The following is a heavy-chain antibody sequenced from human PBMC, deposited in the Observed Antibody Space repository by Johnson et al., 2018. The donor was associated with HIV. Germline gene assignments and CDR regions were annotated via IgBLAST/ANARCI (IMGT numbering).Heavy chain of an antibody. J-gene: IGHJ3*01. Sequence: QVQLVESGGGLVQPGGSLRLSCAASGFTFSSYGMHWVRQAPGKGLEWVAVISYDGSNKYYADSVKGRFTISRDNSKNTLYLQMNSLRAEDTAVYYCARAINDAFDVWGQGTVVTVTS. CDR2: ISYDGSNK. CDR3: ARAINDAFDV. V-gene: IGHV3-30*03. CDR1: GFTFSSYG.